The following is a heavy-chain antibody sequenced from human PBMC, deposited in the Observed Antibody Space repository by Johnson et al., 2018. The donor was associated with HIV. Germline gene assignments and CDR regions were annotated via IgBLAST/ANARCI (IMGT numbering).Heavy chain of an antibody. D-gene: IGHD4-23*01. J-gene: IGHJ3*02. CDR1: GFTFSSYA. Sequence: VHLVESGGGVFQPGGSLRLSCPASGFTFSSYAMHWVRQAPGKGLELVAFIRYDGSDKHYADSVKGRFTISRDNAKNSLYLQMNSLRAGDTAVYYCAKARSLLDYGGFDAFDIWGQGTLVIVSS. V-gene: IGHV3-30*02. CDR3: AKARSLLDYGGFDAFDI. CDR2: IRYDGSDK.